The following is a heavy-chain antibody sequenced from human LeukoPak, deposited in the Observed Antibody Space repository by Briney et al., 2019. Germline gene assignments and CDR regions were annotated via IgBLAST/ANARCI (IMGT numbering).Heavy chain of an antibody. Sequence: GGSLRLSCAVSGLTFSNLKMNWVRQAPGKGLEWVSYISAGGRTTFYADSVTGRFTISRDNAKNSLYLQMSSLRVEDTAVYYCASWAGNTQSDSWSGPFDYWGQGSLVTVSP. CDR3: ASWAGNTQSDSWSGPFDY. CDR1: GLTFSNLK. CDR2: ISAGGRTT. J-gene: IGHJ4*02. D-gene: IGHD3-3*01. V-gene: IGHV3-48*03.